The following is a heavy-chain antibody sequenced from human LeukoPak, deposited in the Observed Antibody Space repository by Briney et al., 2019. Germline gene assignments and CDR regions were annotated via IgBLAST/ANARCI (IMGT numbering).Heavy chain of an antibody. D-gene: IGHD3-10*01. CDR1: GYTFTSYH. V-gene: IGHV1-18*01. CDR2: ISAYNGIP. CDR3: ARDHSGFHFDY. J-gene: IGHJ4*02. Sequence: GASVKVSCKASGYTFTSYHIAWVRQAPGRGLEWMGWISAYNGIPKYAENLQGRITMTIDTSTSTAYMELRSLRSDDTAVYYCARDHSGFHFDYWGRGTLVTVSS.